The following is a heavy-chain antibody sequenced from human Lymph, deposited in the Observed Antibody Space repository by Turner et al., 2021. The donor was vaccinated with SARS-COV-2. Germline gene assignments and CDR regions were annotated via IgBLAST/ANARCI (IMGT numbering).Heavy chain of an antibody. CDR2: IKSKIDGGTT. CDR3: TTGWFTGTYGDYFDY. Sequence: EVQLVESGGGLVKPGGSLSLSCAASGFTFNNAWMSWVRQAPGKVLEWVGRIKSKIDGGTTDYAAPVKGRFTISRDDSKNTLYLQMNSLKTEDTAVYYCTTGWFTGTYGDYFDYWGQGTLVTVSS. D-gene: IGHD1-7*01. V-gene: IGHV3-15*01. J-gene: IGHJ4*02. CDR1: GFTFNNAW.